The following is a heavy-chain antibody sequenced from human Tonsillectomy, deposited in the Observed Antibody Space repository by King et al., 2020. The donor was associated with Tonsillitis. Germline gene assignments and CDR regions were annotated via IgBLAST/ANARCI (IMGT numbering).Heavy chain of an antibody. J-gene: IGHJ5*02. CDR1: GGSISSSTYY. Sequence: LQLQESGPGLVKPSETLSLTCSVSGGSISSSTYYWGWIRQPPGKGLEWIGSISYIGSTYFNPSLKSRVTISVDTSKNQFSLKLSSVTAADTAVYYCARQALRCTSTSCYYDFDPWGEGTLVTVSS. V-gene: IGHV4-39*01. CDR2: ISYIGST. CDR3: ARQALRCTSTSCYYDFDP. D-gene: IGHD2-2*01.